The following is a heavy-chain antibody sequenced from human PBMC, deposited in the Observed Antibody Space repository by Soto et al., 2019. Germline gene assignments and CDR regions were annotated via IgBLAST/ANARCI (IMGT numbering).Heavy chain of an antibody. CDR1: GFTFSSCG. CDR2: ISYDGSNK. J-gene: IGHJ6*02. D-gene: IGHD3-10*01. CDR3: AKVYAMVRGVEVSYYGMDV. V-gene: IGHV3-30*18. Sequence: GGSLRLSCAASGFTFSSCGMHWVRQAPGKGLEWVAVISYDGSNKYYADSVKGRFTISRDNSKNTLYLQMNSLRAEDTAVYYCAKVYAMVRGVEVSYYGMDVWGQGTTVTVSS.